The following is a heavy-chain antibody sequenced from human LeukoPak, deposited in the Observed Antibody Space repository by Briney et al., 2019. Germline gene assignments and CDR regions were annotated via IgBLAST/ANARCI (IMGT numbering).Heavy chain of an antibody. D-gene: IGHD3-22*01. V-gene: IGHV3-9*01. CDR2: ITWNSDNI. J-gene: IGHJ4*02. CDR1: GFTFDNYA. CDR3: AKATYYYDSSGYYFVED. Sequence: PGGSLRLSCAASGFTFDNYAMHWVRQAPGKGLEWVSGITWNSDNIGYADSVKGRFTISRDNAKNSLHLQMSSLRVEDTALYYCAKATYYYDSSGYYFVEDWGQGTLVTVSS.